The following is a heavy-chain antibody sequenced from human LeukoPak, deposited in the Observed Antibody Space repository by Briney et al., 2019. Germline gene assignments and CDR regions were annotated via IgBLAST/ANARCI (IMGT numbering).Heavy chain of an antibody. J-gene: IGHJ4*02. Sequence: GGSLRLSCAASGFTFSSYTMHWIRQAPGKGLEWVSSISGSNSYIFYADSVKGRFTIPRDNANNLLYLQMNSLRAEDTAVYYCASGTIVGARGADNWGQGTLVTVSS. D-gene: IGHD1-26*01. CDR3: ASGTIVGARGADN. V-gene: IGHV3-21*01. CDR1: GFTFSSYT. CDR2: ISGSNSYI.